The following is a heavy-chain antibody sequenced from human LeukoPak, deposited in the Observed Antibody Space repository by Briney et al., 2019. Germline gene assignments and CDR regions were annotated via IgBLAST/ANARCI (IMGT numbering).Heavy chain of an antibody. CDR2: ISNDESNK. D-gene: IGHD5-12*01. CDR3: AKVGSGNDYY. CDR1: GFTFSSSA. J-gene: IGHJ4*02. V-gene: IGHV3-30*18. Sequence: GGSLRLSCAASGFTFSSSAMHWVRQAPGKGLEWVTVISNDESNKYYADSVKGRFTISRDNSKNMLYLQMNSLRIEDTAVYYCAKVGSGNDYYWGQGTLVTVSS.